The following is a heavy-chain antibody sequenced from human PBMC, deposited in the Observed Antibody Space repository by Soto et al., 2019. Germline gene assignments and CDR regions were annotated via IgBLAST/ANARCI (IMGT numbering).Heavy chain of an antibody. CDR1: GFIIRSCD. Sequence: EVQLLESGGGLVQPGGSLRLSCAASGFIIRSCDMSWVRQAPGKGLEWISTVSRGGTPYYAESVKGRFPISRDNSKNMLFLQMNSLRAEDTAVYFCAKDYSSTDHVFDIWGQGTMVTVSS. CDR2: VSRGGTP. CDR3: AKDYSSTDHVFDI. J-gene: IGHJ3*02. V-gene: IGHV3-23*01. D-gene: IGHD6-19*01.